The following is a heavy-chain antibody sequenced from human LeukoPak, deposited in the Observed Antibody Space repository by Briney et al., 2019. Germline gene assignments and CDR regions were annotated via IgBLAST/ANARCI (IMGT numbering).Heavy chain of an antibody. CDR1: GGSISSGGYY. J-gene: IGHJ4*02. CDR2: IYYSGST. V-gene: IGHV4-31*03. D-gene: IGHD3-9*01. CDR3: ARGRRYFDWLLQPDY. Sequence: SETLSLTCTVSGGSISSGGYYWSWLRQHPGKGLEWIGYIYYSGSTYYNPSLKSRVTISVDTSKNQFSLKLSSVTAADTAVYYCARGRRYFDWLLQPDYWGQGTLVTVSS.